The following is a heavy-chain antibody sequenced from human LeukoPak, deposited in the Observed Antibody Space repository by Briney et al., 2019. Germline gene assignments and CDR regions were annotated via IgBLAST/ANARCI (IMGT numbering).Heavy chain of an antibody. CDR1: GGSFSGYY. CDR3: AKYSGSYYYPPNWDS. V-gene: IGHV4-34*01. J-gene: IGHJ4*02. CDR2: INHSGST. D-gene: IGHD1-26*01. Sequence: PSETLSLTCAVYGGSFSGYYWSWIRQPPGKGLEWIGEINHSGSTNYNPSLKSRVTISVDTSKNQFSLKLSSVTAADTAVYFCAKYSGSYYYPPNWDSWGQGTLVTVSS.